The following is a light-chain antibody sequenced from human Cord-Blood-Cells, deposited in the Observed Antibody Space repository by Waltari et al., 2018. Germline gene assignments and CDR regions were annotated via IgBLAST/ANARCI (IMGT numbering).Light chain of an antibody. CDR2: KDS. V-gene: IGLV3-25*03. Sequence: SYELTQPPSGSVSPGQTARITSSGDALPKQHGYWYQQKPGQAPGLFIYKDSERPSRIPELFSGSSPGTTVTLTISGVQAEDEADYYCQSADSSVTDVFGTGTKVTVL. CDR3: QSADSSVTDV. J-gene: IGLJ1*01. CDR1: ALPKQH.